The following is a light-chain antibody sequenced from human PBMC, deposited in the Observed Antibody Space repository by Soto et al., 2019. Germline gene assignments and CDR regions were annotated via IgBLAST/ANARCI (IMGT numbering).Light chain of an antibody. Sequence: DIHLTQSPSSLSASVGDRVTITCRASQNINSYLNWYQQKPGKAPKLLIHAASSLQSGVPLRFSCSGSGTDTTITISTLQAEDSATYNCHQSYTTWTFGQGTKVDIK. CDR3: HQSYTTWT. CDR2: AAS. J-gene: IGKJ1*01. V-gene: IGKV1-39*01. CDR1: QNINSY.